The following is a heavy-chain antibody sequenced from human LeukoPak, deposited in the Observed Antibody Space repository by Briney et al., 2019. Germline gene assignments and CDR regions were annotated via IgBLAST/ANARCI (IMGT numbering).Heavy chain of an antibody. D-gene: IGHD2-15*01. Sequence: SETLSLTCTVSGGSISSYSWSWVRQPPGKGLEWIGYIYYSGSTNYNPSLKSRVTISVDTSKNQFSLKLSSVTAADTAVYYCARGYCSGGSCYFDYWGQGTLVTVSS. CDR2: IYYSGST. CDR3: ARGYCSGGSCYFDY. V-gene: IGHV4-59*12. CDR1: GGSISSYS. J-gene: IGHJ4*02.